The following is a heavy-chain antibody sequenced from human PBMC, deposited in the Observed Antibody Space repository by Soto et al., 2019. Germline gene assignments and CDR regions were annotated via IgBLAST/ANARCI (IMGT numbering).Heavy chain of an antibody. D-gene: IGHD3-16*01. Sequence: GASVKVSCKASGYTFTSYYMHSARQAPGQGLEWMGIINPNSGNTSYAQKFQGRVTMTRNTSTSTAYMELSSLRSEDTAVYYCAREMAPEGQGGGYYYYYYMDVWGKGTTVTVSS. CDR3: AREMAPEGQGGGYYYYYYMDV. J-gene: IGHJ6*03. CDR1: GYTFTSYY. CDR2: INPNSGNT. V-gene: IGHV1-46*01.